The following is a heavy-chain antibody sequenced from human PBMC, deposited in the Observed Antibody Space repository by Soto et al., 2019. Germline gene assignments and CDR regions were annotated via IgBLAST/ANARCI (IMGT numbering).Heavy chain of an antibody. CDR2: IYYSGST. D-gene: IGHD6-19*01. CDR1: GGSISSYY. J-gene: IGHJ4*02. Sequence: QVQLQESGPGLVKPSETLSLTCTVSGGSISSYYWSWIRQPPGKGLEWIGYIYYSGSTNYNPSLKCRVTISVDTSKNQFSLKLSSVTAADTAVYYCARIHSSGWYFDYWGQGTLVTVSS. CDR3: ARIHSSGWYFDY. V-gene: IGHV4-59*08.